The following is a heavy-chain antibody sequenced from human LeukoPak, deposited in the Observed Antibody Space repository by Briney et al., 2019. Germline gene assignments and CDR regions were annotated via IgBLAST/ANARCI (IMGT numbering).Heavy chain of an antibody. CDR1: GFTFRTYP. J-gene: IGHJ4*02. CDR2: ISGSGGTT. Sequence: LPGGSLRLPCVASGFTFRTYPMTWVRQAPGKGLEWVAIISGSGGTTHYADSVKGRFTISRDNFKNTLYLQMNSLRGEDTAVYHCAKEKPETTAFDCWGQGTLVTVSS. CDR3: AKEKPETTAFDC. D-gene: IGHD1-1*01. V-gene: IGHV3-23*01.